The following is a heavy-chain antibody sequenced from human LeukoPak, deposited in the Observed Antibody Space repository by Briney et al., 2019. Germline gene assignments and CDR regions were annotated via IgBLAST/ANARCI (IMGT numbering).Heavy chain of an antibody. V-gene: IGHV1-18*01. CDR1: GYTFTSYG. J-gene: IGHJ4*02. D-gene: IGHD6-19*01. Sequence: ASVKVSSKASGYTFTSYGISWVRRAPGQGLEWMGWISAYNGNTNYAQKLQGRVTMTTDTSTSTAYMELRSLRSDDTAVYYCASDPPPRLAVAGNHYFDYWGQGTLVTVSS. CDR3: ASDPPPRLAVAGNHYFDY. CDR2: ISAYNGNT.